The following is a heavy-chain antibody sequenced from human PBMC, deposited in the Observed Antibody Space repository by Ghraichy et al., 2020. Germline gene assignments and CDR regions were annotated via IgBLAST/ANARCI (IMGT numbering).Heavy chain of an antibody. V-gene: IGHV3-7*01. CDR3: ATIATRGSKTHYFES. Sequence: GGSLRLSCAGSAFTFSGYWMSWVRQAPGKGLEWVANIKKDGSEKYYVDSVKGRFTISRDNAKNSLYLQMNSLRAEDTAVYFCATIATRGSKTHYFESWGQGTPVTVSS. J-gene: IGHJ4*02. D-gene: IGHD2-15*01. CDR1: AFTFSGYW. CDR2: IKKDGSEK.